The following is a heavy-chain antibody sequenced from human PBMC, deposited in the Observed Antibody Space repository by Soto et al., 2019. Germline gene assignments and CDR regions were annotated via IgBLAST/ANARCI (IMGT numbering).Heavy chain of an antibody. J-gene: IGHJ4*02. V-gene: IGHV2-5*02. D-gene: IGHD3-3*01. Sequence: QITLNESGPTLVKPTQPLTLTCTFSGFSLTTRGVGVGWIRQSPGKAPEWLGRIYWDDDKRCSPSLKSRVTTKQETSKHPVVLTMTHLDTADTTTYYCAHNVLHTVLGVVPLPAISFDFWGQGT. CDR3: AHNVLHTVLGVVPLPAISFDF. CDR2: IYWDDDK. CDR1: GFSLTTRGVG.